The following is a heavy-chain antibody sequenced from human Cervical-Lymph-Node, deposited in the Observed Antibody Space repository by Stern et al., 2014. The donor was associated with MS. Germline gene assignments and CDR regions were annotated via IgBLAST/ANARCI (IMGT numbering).Heavy chain of an antibody. CDR1: GFTFDDYA. D-gene: IGHD2-2*01. V-gene: IGHV3-9*01. CDR3: TKDRRYCSSTSCFNWFDP. J-gene: IGHJ5*02. Sequence: QLVESGGGFVQPGTSLRLSCAASGFTFDDYAMHWVRQAPGKGLEWVSSIDLSSGNIVYAASCKGRFTISRDNAKNSLYLQMTSLKVEDTALYYCTKDRRYCSSTSCFNWFDPWGQGTLVTVSS. CDR2: IDLSSGNI.